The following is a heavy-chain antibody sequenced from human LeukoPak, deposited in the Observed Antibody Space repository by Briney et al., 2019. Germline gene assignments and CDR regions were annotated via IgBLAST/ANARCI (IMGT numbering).Heavy chain of an antibody. D-gene: IGHD3-10*01. V-gene: IGHV4-59*08. J-gene: IGHJ1*01. CDR1: GGSISSYY. Sequence: PSETLSLTCTVSGGSISSYYWSWIRQPPGKGLEWIGYIYYSGSTNYNPSLKSRATISVDTSKNQFSPKLSSVTAADTAVYYCARRSPGRQGYLQHWGQGTLVTVSS. CDR3: ARRSPGRQGYLQH. CDR2: IYYSGST.